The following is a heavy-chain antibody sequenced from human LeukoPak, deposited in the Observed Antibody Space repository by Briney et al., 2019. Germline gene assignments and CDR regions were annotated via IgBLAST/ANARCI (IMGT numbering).Heavy chain of an antibody. CDR2: ISAYNGNK. CDR1: GYTFTSYG. D-gene: IGHD1-26*01. J-gene: IGHJ4*02. V-gene: IGHV1-18*01. Sequence: ASVKVSYKASGYTFTSYGISWVRQAPGQGLEWMGWISAYNGNKNYSQKLQGRVTMTTDTSTSTAYMELRSLRSDDTAVYYCARSRSNPTHPLWQIKYRGSPRASDYWGQGTLVTVSS. CDR3: ARSRSNPTHPLWQIKYRGSPRASDY.